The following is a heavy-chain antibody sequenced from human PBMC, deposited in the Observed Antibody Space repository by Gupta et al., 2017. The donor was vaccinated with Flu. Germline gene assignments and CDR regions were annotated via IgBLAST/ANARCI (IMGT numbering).Heavy chain of an antibody. V-gene: IGHV1-2*02. CDR3: ARSDRYSGSYNWAFFDY. Sequence: QVQLVQSGAEVKKPGASVKVSCKASGYTFTGYYMHWVRQAPGQGLEWMGWINPNSGGTNYAQKFQGRVTMTRDTSISTAYMELSRLRSDDTAVYYCARSDRYSGSYNWAFFDYWGQGTLVTVSS. CDR2: INPNSGGT. J-gene: IGHJ4*02. CDR1: GYTFTGYY. D-gene: IGHD1-26*01.